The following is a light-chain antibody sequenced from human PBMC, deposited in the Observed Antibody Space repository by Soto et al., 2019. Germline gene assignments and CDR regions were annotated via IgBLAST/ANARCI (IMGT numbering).Light chain of an antibody. Sequence: NFMLTQPHSVSESPGKTVTISCTGSSGSIASNYVQCFQQRPGSAPTTVIYEDNKRPSGVPDRFSGSIDSSSNSASLTISGLKTEDEADYYCQSYGDNNQVFGGGTKLTVL. CDR2: EDN. CDR3: QSYGDNNQV. J-gene: IGLJ3*02. CDR1: SGSIASNY. V-gene: IGLV6-57*02.